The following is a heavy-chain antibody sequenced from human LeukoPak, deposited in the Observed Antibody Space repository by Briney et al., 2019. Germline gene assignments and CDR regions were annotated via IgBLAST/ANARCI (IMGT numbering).Heavy chain of an antibody. CDR1: GFRFSYHD. J-gene: IGHJ3*02. V-gene: IGHV3-64*02. Sequence: GGSLRLSCAASGFRFSYHDMHWVRQAPVKGQEFVSSIGATGAHTFYADSVKGRLTGSRDNFQSTMYLQMDGLRTEDSAVEYCARELGGTKTGGFDIWGQGTVVTVSS. CDR3: ARELGGTKTGGFDI. D-gene: IGHD1-14*01. CDR2: IGATGAHT.